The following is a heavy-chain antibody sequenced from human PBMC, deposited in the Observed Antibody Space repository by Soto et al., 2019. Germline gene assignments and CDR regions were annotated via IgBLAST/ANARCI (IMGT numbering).Heavy chain of an antibody. D-gene: IGHD2-21*02. J-gene: IGHJ4*02. V-gene: IGHV1-3*01. CDR3: ARSIGVVPAADY. CDR2: INAGNGNT. CDR1: GYTFTSYA. Sequence: QVQLVQSGAEVKKPGASVKVSCKASGYTFTSYAMHWVRQAPGQRLEWMGWINAGNGNTKYSQKFQGRVTITRDTSASTADMELSSLRSEDTAVYYCARSIGVVPAADYWGQGTLVTVSS.